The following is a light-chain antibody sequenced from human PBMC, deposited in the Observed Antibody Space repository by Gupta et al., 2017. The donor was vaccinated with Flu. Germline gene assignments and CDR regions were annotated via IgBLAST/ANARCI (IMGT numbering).Light chain of an antibody. CDR2: CAS. J-gene: IGKJ2*03. V-gene: IGKV4-1*01. Sequence: EIVMTQSPDSVSVSLGESATINCMSSQSILYNSNNKNYLAWYQQKPGQPPKLLISCASTRESGVPARFSGSGSGTDFTLTINSLQAEDVAVYYCQQYYMSPQSFGQGTKLEIK. CDR1: QSILYNSNNKNY. CDR3: QQYYMSPQS.